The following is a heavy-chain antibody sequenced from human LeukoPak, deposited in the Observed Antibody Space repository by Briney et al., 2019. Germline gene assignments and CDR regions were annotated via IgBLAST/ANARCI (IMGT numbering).Heavy chain of an antibody. V-gene: IGHV3-7*01. Sequence: GESLKLSCEGSRYSFDSYAMTWVRQAPGKGLEWVANINEDGSNKWHLGSVKGRFTVSRDNARNSLYLQMNSLRVEDTAVYYCTRVIVAVPGYFDYFDFWGQGVLVTVSS. CDR3: TRVIVAVPGYFDYFDF. CDR2: INEDGSNK. J-gene: IGHJ4*02. CDR1: RYSFDSYA. D-gene: IGHD6-19*01.